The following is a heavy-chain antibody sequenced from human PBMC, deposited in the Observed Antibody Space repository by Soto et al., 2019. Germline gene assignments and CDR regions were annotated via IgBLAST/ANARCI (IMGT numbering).Heavy chain of an antibody. J-gene: IGHJ5*02. Sequence: XETLSLTCAVSGCSISSSNWWSWVRQPPGKGLEWIGEIYHSGSTNYNPSLKSRVTISVDKSKNQFSLKLSSVTAADTAVYYCARGGIAVAGNWFDHWGQGTLATVSS. CDR2: IYHSGST. CDR3: ARGGIAVAGNWFDH. D-gene: IGHD6-19*01. V-gene: IGHV4-4*02. CDR1: GCSISSSNW.